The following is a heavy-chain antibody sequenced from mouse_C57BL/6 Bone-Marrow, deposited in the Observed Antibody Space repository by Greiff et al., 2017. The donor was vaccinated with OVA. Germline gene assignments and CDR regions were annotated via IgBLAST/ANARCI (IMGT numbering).Heavy chain of an antibody. J-gene: IGHJ2*01. CDR1: GYTFTSYW. V-gene: IGHV1-69*01. D-gene: IGHD1-1*01. CDR3: ARSGYYYGIDY. CDR2: IDPSDSYN. Sequence: QVQLQQPGAELVMPGASVKLSCKASGYTFTSYWMHWVKQRPGQGLEWIGEIDPSDSYNNYNQKFKGKSTLTVDKSSSTAYMQLSSLTSEDTAVYYCARSGYYYGIDYWDRGTTLTVSS.